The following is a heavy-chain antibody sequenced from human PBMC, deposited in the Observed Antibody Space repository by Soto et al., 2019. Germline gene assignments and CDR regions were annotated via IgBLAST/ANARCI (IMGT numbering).Heavy chain of an antibody. CDR1: GFSVSSNY. J-gene: IGHJ4*02. D-gene: IGHD6-19*01. V-gene: IGHV3-53*01. CDR3: ARDPGSIAVAGTI. CDR2: IYTGGST. Sequence: EVQLVESGGGLIQPGGSLRLSCAASGFSVSSNYMSWVRQAPGKGLEWVSVIYTGGSTHYADSVEGRFTISRDISKNTLYLQMNSLRAEDTAVYYCARDPGSIAVAGTIWGQGNLVTVSS.